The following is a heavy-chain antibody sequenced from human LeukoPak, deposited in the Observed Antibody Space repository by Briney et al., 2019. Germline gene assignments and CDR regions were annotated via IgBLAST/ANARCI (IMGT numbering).Heavy chain of an antibody. CDR2: IRSKAYGGTT. CDR3: TRASGRFGELFLFDY. D-gene: IGHD3-10*01. V-gene: IGHV3-49*03. J-gene: IGHJ4*02. CDR1: GFTVSSNY. Sequence: PGGSLRLSCAASGFTVSSNYMSWFRQAPGKGLEWVGFIRSKAYGGTTEYAASVKGRFTISRDDSKSIAYLQMNSLKTEDTAVYYCTRASGRFGELFLFDYWGQGTLVTVSS.